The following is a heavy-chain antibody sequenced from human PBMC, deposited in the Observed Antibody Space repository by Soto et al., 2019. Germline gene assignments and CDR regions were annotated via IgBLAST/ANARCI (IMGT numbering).Heavy chain of an antibody. CDR2: IYYSGST. CDR1: GGSISSSSYY. CDR3: ARHEVSDGPVLRFLEWLPANWFDP. V-gene: IGHV4-39*01. D-gene: IGHD3-3*01. Sequence: SETLSLTCTVSGGSISSSSYYWGWIRQPPGKGLEWIGSIYYSGSTYYNPSLKSRVTISVDTSKNQFSLKLGSVTAADTAVYYCARHEVSDGPVLRFLEWLPANWFDPWGQGTLVTVSS. J-gene: IGHJ5*02.